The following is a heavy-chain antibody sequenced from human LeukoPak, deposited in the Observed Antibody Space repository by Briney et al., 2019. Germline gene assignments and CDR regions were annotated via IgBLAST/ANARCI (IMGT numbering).Heavy chain of an antibody. J-gene: IGHJ4*02. CDR2: ISGSGGST. V-gene: IGHV3-23*01. CDR3: AKDDLGDITMITAY. CDR1: GFTFSSYA. D-gene: IGHD3-22*01. Sequence: GGSLRLSCAASGFTFSSYAMSWVRQAPGKGLEWVSAISGSGGSTYYADSVKGRFIISRDNSKNTLYLQMNSLRAEDTAVYYCAKDDLGDITMITAYWGQGTLVTVSS.